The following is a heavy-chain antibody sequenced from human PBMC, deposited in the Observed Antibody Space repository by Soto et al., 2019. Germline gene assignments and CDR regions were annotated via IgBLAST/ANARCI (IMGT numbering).Heavy chain of an antibody. Sequence: PSETLSLTCAVYGGSVNGYYWNWIRQPPGKGLEWIGEINHTGGTHYNPSLKSRVTMSLDTSRNQFSLKLSSVTAADTAVYYCAREGGYFDSSGSGVYHYHGVDVWGQGTTVTVSS. D-gene: IGHD3-22*01. CDR1: GGSVNGYY. CDR3: AREGGYFDSSGSGVYHYHGVDV. V-gene: IGHV4-34*10. J-gene: IGHJ6*02. CDR2: INHTGGT.